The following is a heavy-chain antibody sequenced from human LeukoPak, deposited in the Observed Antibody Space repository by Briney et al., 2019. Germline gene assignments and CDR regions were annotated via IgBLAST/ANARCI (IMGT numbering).Heavy chain of an antibody. CDR2: VSTSGSYI. CDR3: ASRTPRRLPIAVADYFDY. J-gene: IGHJ4*02. Sequence: NTGGSLRLSCAVSGFTFGSYSMNWVRQAPGKGLEWVSFVSTSGSYIYYADSVKGRFTISRDNAKNSLYLQMNSLRAEDTAVYYCASRTPRRLPIAVADYFDYWGQGTLVTVSS. V-gene: IGHV3-21*01. D-gene: IGHD6-19*01. CDR1: GFTFGSYS.